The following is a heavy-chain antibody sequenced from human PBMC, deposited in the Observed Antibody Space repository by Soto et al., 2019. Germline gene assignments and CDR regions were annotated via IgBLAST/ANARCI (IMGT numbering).Heavy chain of an antibody. CDR1: GFTFSNHA. Sequence: GGSLRLSCAASGFTFSNHALTWVRQAPGKGLEWVSGISGSGGKTYYADSVKGRFTISRDSSKNTVNLQLNSLRAEDTAVYYCAKDLASENVMMVGDYYYGMDVWGQGTTVTVSS. CDR2: ISGSGGKT. J-gene: IGHJ6*02. D-gene: IGHD2-15*01. CDR3: AKDLASENVMMVGDYYYGMDV. V-gene: IGHV3-23*01.